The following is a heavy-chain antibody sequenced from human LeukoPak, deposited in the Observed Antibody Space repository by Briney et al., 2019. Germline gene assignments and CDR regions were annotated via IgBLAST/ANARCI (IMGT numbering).Heavy chain of an antibody. D-gene: IGHD6-13*01. Sequence: GGSLRLSCADSGFTFNKYWMSWVRQAPGKGLEWMANINQDGSQKYYLDSVKGRFTISRDNAKCSVYLQMNSLRAEDTALYYCARGLATAAAYWGQGTLVTVSS. CDR2: INQDGSQK. V-gene: IGHV3-7*01. CDR1: GFTFNKYW. CDR3: ARGLATAAAY. J-gene: IGHJ4*02.